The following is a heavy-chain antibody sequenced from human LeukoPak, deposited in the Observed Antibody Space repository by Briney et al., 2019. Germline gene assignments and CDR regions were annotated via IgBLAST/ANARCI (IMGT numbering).Heavy chain of an antibody. CDR3: AHRPKSGSYYYFDY. CDR2: IYWNDDK. J-gene: IGHJ4*02. Sequence: ESGPTLVKPTQTLTLTCTFSGFSLSTSGVGVGWIRQPPGKALEWLALIYWNDDKRYSPSLKSRLTITKDTSKNQVVLTMTNMDPVDTATYYCAHRPKSGSYYYFDYWGQGTLVTVSS. V-gene: IGHV2-5*01. CDR1: GFSLSTSGVG. D-gene: IGHD1-26*01.